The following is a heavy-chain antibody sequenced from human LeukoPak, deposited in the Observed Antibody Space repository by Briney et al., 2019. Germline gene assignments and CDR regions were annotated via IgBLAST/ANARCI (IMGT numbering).Heavy chain of an antibody. Sequence: GGSLRLSCAASGFTFSSYSMNWVRQAPGKGLEWVSSISSSSSYIYYADSVKGRFTISRDNSKNTLYLQMNSLRAEDTAVYYCARFDSDTSTVTMDAFDIWGQGTMVTVSS. D-gene: IGHD4-17*01. CDR1: GFTFSSYS. CDR2: ISSSSSYI. CDR3: ARFDSDTSTVTMDAFDI. V-gene: IGHV3-21*01. J-gene: IGHJ3*02.